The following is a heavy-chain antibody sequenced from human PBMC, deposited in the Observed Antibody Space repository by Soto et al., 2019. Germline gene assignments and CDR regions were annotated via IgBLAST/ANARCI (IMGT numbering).Heavy chain of an antibody. CDR3: ARYTSMVRPFDS. J-gene: IGHJ4*02. D-gene: IGHD5-18*01. CDR2: IYPCDSDT. Sequence: GGSLKISCQGSGYSFTRFWIGWVRQMPGKGLEWMGIIYPCDSDTRYNPSFQGQVTISAAKSINTAYLHWTSLKASDTAMYYCARYTSMVRPFDSWGQGTLVTVSS. CDR1: GYSFTRFW. V-gene: IGHV5-51*01.